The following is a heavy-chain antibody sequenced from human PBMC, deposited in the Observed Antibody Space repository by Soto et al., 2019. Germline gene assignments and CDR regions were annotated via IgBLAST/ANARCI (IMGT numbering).Heavy chain of an antibody. Sequence: EVQLLESGGGLVQPGGSLRLSCVVSGFIFNIYAMSWVRQAPGKGLEWVSAISGSGASTFYADSVKGRFTISRDNSKNTLYLQMNSLRAEDTAVYYCARDPERVRYFDWANWFDPWGQGTLVTVSS. CDR1: GFIFNIYA. V-gene: IGHV3-23*01. D-gene: IGHD3-9*01. CDR3: ARDPERVRYFDWANWFDP. J-gene: IGHJ5*02. CDR2: ISGSGAST.